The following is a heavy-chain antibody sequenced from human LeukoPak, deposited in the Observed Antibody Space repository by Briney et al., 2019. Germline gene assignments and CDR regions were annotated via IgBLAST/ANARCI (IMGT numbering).Heavy chain of an antibody. CDR3: ARGQGSGWSYFDY. V-gene: IGHV3-30-3*01. D-gene: IGHD6-19*01. Sequence: PGGSLRLSCAASGISVTGNYMAWVRQAPGKGLEWVALISYDGSNKYYADSVKGRFTISRDNSKNTLYLQMNSLRAEDTTVYYCARGQGSGWSYFDYWGQGTLVTVSS. CDR2: ISYDGSNK. CDR1: GISVTGNY. J-gene: IGHJ4*02.